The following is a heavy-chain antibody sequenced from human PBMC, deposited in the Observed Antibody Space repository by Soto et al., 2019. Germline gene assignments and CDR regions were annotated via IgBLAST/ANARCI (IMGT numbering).Heavy chain of an antibody. CDR3: ARDSSSGWYVFDY. Sequence: QVQLQESGPGLVKPSQTLSLTCPVSGGSISSGGYYWSWIRQHPGKGLEWIGYIYYSGSTYYNPSLESRVTRAGDPSKNQFSLKLSSVTDADTAVYYCARDSSSGWYVFDYWGQGTLVTVSS. V-gene: IGHV4-31*03. D-gene: IGHD6-19*01. CDR2: IYYSGST. J-gene: IGHJ4*02. CDR1: GGSISSGGYY.